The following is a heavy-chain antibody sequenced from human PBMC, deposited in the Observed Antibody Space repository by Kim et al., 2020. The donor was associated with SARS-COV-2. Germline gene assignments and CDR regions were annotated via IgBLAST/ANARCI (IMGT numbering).Heavy chain of an antibody. CDR1: GFTFSSYA. Sequence: GGSLRLSCAASGFTFSSYAMSWVRQAPGKGLEWVSAISGSGGSTYYADSVKGRFTISRDNSKNTLYLQMNSLRAEDTAVYYCAKDPYYYDSSGYLSAFDYWGQGTLVTVSS. CDR2: ISGSGGST. J-gene: IGHJ4*02. CDR3: AKDPYYYDSSGYLSAFDY. D-gene: IGHD3-22*01. V-gene: IGHV3-23*01.